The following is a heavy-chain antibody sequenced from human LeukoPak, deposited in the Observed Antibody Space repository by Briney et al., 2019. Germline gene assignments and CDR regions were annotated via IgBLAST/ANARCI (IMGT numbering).Heavy chain of an antibody. J-gene: IGHJ4*02. CDR3: AKVTYYYDSSGYAFDY. V-gene: IGHV3-30*18. Sequence: PGGSLRLSCAASGFTFSSYGMHWVRQAPGKGLEWVAVISYDGSNKYYADSVKGRFTISRDNSKNTLYLQMNSLRAEDTAVYYCAKVTYYYDSSGYAFDYWGQGTLVTVSS. CDR2: ISYDGSNK. CDR1: GFTFSSYG. D-gene: IGHD3-22*01.